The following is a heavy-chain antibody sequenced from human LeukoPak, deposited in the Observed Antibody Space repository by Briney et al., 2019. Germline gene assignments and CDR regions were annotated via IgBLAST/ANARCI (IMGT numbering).Heavy chain of an antibody. CDR3: ARDFFGRAAGTGNWFDP. D-gene: IGHD6-13*01. Sequence: PSETLSLTCSVSGYSIGSGYYWGWIRPSPGKGLEWIGSVYHDGSTYYNPSLKSRVTVSADTSKNQISLSLSSVTATDTAVYYCARDFFGRAAGTGNWFDPWGQGTLVTVSS. CDR2: VYHDGST. CDR1: GYSIGSGYY. J-gene: IGHJ5*02. V-gene: IGHV4-38-2*02.